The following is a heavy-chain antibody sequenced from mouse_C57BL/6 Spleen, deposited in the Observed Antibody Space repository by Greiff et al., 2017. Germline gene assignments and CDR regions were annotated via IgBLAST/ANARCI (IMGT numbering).Heavy chain of an antibody. CDR1: GYAFSSYW. Sequence: VQLQQSGAELVKPGASVKISCKASGYAFSSYWMNWVKQRPGKGLEWIGQIYPGDGDTNYNGKFKGKATLTAAKSSNTAYMQLSRLTSEDSAVYYCARAGGRFNNYIYWYFDVWGTGTTVTVSS. CDR3: ARAGGRFNNYIYWYFDV. D-gene: IGHD1-3*01. CDR2: IYPGDGDT. J-gene: IGHJ1*03. V-gene: IGHV1-80*01.